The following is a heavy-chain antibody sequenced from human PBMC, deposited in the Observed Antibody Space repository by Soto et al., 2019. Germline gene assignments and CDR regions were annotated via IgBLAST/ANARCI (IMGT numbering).Heavy chain of an antibody. D-gene: IGHD2-8*02. J-gene: IGHJ4*02. CDR2: INHSGST. Sequence: PSETLSLTRASYGGSFCGYYWTWIRHPPGTGLEWIGEINHSGSTNYNPSLKSRVTISVDTSKNQFSLKLTSVTAADTAVYYCARDKITGLFDYWGQGTLVTVSS. CDR3: ARDKITGLFDY. V-gene: IGHV4-34*01. CDR1: GGSFCGYY.